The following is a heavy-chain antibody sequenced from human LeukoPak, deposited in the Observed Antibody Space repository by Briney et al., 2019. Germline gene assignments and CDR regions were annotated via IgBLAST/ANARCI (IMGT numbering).Heavy chain of an antibody. CDR1: GFTVSSNY. Sequence: GGSLRLSCAASGFTVSSNYVSWVRQAPGKGLEWVSIIYSGGSTYYADSVKGRFTISRDNSKNTLYLQMNSLRAEDTAVYYCARDISSGYYDAFDIWGQGTMVTVSS. J-gene: IGHJ3*02. V-gene: IGHV3-66*01. D-gene: IGHD3-22*01. CDR3: ARDISSGYYDAFDI. CDR2: IYSGGST.